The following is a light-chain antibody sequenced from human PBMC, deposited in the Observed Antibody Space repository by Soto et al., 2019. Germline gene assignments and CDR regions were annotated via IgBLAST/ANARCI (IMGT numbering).Light chain of an antibody. CDR2: KAS. V-gene: IGKV1-5*03. CDR1: QSISTW. Sequence: DIQMTQSPSALSASVGDRVTITCRASQSISTWLAWFQQKPGKAPKHLIYKASSLEGAVPSRFSGSGSATAFNITTSSLQPDDLATCYCQQYNTYPLTFGGGTTVDTK. CDR3: QQYNTYPLT. J-gene: IGKJ4*01.